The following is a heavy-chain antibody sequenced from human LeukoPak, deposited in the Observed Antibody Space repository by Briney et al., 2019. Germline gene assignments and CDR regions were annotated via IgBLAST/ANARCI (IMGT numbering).Heavy chain of an antibody. V-gene: IGHV3-30*02. D-gene: IGHD2-2*01. J-gene: IGHJ6*03. CDR1: GFIFSSND. Sequence: GGSLSLSSTASGFIFSSNDIYWVRQAPGKGLEWVAFIRFDGSNKYFADSVKGRFTISRDNSKNTLYLLMNSLRPQDTAVYYCARGSTRLSYYYMDVWGKGTTVTISS. CDR3: ARGSTRLSYYYMDV. CDR2: IRFDGSNK.